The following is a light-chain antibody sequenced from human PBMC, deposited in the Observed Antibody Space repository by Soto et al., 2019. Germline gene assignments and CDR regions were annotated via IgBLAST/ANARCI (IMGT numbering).Light chain of an antibody. J-gene: IGKJ2*01. CDR3: KQSYSSPYT. CDR2: AAS. V-gene: IGKV1-39*01. CDR1: QTISSY. Sequence: IQMTQSPSSLSASVGGRVTITCRASQTISSYLNWYQQTPGRAPALLISAASTLQSGVPSRFSGSGSGTDFTLTISSLQPEDFANYYCKQSYSSPYTFGQGTKLEIK.